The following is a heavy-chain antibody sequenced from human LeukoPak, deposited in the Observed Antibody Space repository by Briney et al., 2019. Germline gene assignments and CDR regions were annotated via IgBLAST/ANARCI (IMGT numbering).Heavy chain of an antibody. CDR2: IYYSGST. Sequence: PSQTLSLTCTVSGVSISSGDYYWSWIHQPPGKGLEWIGYIYYSGSTYYNPSLKSRVTISVDTSKNQFSLKLSSVTAADTAVYYCARDGCGGDCYSSWFDPWGQGTLVTVPS. CDR3: ARDGCGGDCYSSWFDP. J-gene: IGHJ5*02. D-gene: IGHD2-21*02. CDR1: GVSISSGDYY. V-gene: IGHV4-30-4*01.